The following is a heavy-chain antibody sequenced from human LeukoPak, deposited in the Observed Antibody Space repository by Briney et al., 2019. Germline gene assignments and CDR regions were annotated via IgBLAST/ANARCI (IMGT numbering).Heavy chain of an antibody. D-gene: IGHD2-2*02. CDR1: GYTFTSYD. Sequence: ASVKVSCKASGYTFTSYDINWVRQAPGQGLEWMGWMNPNSGNTGYAQKFQGRVTMTRNTSISTAYMELSSLRSEDTAVYYCAREQSRCSSTSCYTDNDAFDIWGQGTMVTVSS. CDR2: MNPNSGNT. CDR3: AREQSRCSSTSCYTDNDAFDI. V-gene: IGHV1-8*01. J-gene: IGHJ3*02.